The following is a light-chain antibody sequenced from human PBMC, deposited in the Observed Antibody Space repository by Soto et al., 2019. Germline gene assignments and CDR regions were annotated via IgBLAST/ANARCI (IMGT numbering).Light chain of an antibody. CDR1: SSNIDVFDL. CDR3: SSYTSSSTYV. J-gene: IGLJ1*01. V-gene: IGLV2-14*01. Sequence: QSALTQPASVSGSPGQSITISCTGTSSNIDVFDLVSWYRQRPGKPPKLMIYEVSNRPSGVSNRFSGSKSGNTASLTISGLQAEDEADYYCSSYTSSSTYVFGTGTKVTV. CDR2: EVS.